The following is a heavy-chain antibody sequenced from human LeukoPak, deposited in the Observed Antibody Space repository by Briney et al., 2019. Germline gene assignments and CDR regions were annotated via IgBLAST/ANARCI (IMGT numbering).Heavy chain of an antibody. CDR1: GYTFTSYY. CDR3: ARGSIAAAATDNWFDP. V-gene: IGHV1-46*01. J-gene: IGHJ5*02. CDR2: INPSGGST. D-gene: IGHD6-13*01. Sequence: ASVKVSCKASGYTFTSYYMHWVRQAPGQGLEWMGIINPSGGSTSYAQKFQGRVTMTRDMSTSTVYMELSSLRSGDTAVYYCARGSIAAAATDNWFDPWGQGTLVTVSS.